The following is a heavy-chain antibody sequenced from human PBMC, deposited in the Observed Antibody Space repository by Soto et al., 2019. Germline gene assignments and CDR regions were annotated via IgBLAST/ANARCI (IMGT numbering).Heavy chain of an antibody. D-gene: IGHD1-26*01. CDR3: ARQLIVAGATAYYYYGMDV. J-gene: IGHJ6*02. CDR1: GYSFTSYW. CDR2: IYPGDSDT. Sequence: GESLKISCKGSGYSFTSYWIGWVRQMPGKGLEWMGIIYPGDSDTRYSPSFQGQVTISADKSISTAYLQWSSLKASANAMYYCARQLIVAGATAYYYYGMDVWGQGTTVTVSS. V-gene: IGHV5-51*01.